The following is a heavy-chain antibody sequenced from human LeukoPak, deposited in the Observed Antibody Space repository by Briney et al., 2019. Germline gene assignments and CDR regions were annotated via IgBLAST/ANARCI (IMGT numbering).Heavy chain of an antibody. Sequence: ASVKVSCKASGFTFIVYYMHWVRQAPGQGLEWMGWINLNTGDTDYAPKFQGRVTMTRDTSITTAYMELSRLRYDDTAVYYCARDQPALDYWGRGTLVTVSS. J-gene: IGHJ4*02. CDR3: ARDQPALDY. CDR1: GFTFIVYY. V-gene: IGHV1-2*02. CDR2: INLNTGDT.